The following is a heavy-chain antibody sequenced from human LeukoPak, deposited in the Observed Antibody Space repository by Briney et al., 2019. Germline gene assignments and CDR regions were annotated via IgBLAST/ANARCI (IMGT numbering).Heavy chain of an antibody. CDR2: IVVGSGNT. Sequence: SVKVSCRASGFTFTSSAMQWVRQARGQRLEWIGWIVVGSGNTNYAQKFQESVTITRDMSTSTAYMELSSLRSEDTAVYYCAAAEVRAMVRGAYYYGMDVWGQGTTVTVSS. J-gene: IGHJ6*02. V-gene: IGHV1-58*02. CDR1: GFTFTSSA. D-gene: IGHD3-10*01. CDR3: AAAEVRAMVRGAYYYGMDV.